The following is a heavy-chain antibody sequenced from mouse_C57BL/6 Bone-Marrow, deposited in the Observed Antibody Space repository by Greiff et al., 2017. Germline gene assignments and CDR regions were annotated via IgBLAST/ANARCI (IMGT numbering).Heavy chain of an antibody. V-gene: IGHV7-3*01. J-gene: IGHJ2*01. CDR2: IRNKANGYTT. D-gene: IGHD3-1*01. CDR3: ARGHSSPDY. CDR1: GFTFTDYY. Sequence: DVHLVESGGGLVQPGGSLSLSCAASGFTFTDYYMSWVRQPPGKALEWLGFIRNKANGYTTEYSASVKGRFTISRDNSQSILYLQMNALRAEDSATYYCARGHSSPDYWGQGTTLTVSS.